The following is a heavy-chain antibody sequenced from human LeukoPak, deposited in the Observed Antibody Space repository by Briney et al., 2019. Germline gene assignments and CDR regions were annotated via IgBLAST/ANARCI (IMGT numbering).Heavy chain of an antibody. D-gene: IGHD1-26*01. CDR1: GYIFSNYE. Sequence: GGSLRLSCAASGYIFSNYEINWVRQAPGEGLEWISYISTSGNDIYYADSVKGRFTISRDNAKNSLYLQLNSLRADDTAVYYCARGAQWVLDYWGQGTLVTVSS. V-gene: IGHV3-48*03. CDR2: ISTSGNDI. CDR3: ARGAQWVLDY. J-gene: IGHJ4*02.